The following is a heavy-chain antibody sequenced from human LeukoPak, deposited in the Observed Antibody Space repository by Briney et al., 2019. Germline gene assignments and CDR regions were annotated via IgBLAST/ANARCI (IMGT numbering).Heavy chain of an antibody. Sequence: PGGSLRLSCAASGFTFSSYEMNWARQAPGKGLEWVSYISSSGSTIYYADSVKGRFTISRDNAKNSLYLQMNSLRAEDTAVYYCARSQTYSYYYDSSGYLGYWGQGTLVTVSS. J-gene: IGHJ4*02. CDR3: ARSQTYSYYYDSSGYLGY. D-gene: IGHD3-22*01. CDR1: GFTFSSYE. CDR2: ISSSGSTI. V-gene: IGHV3-48*03.